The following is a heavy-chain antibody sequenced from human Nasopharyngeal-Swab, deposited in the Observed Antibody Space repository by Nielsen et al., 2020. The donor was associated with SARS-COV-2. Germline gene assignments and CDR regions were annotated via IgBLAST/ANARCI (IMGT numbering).Heavy chain of an antibody. Sequence: ASVTVSCKVSGYILSELSMHWVRQAPGQGLEWMGGFDPEDGETIYAQKFQGRVTMTEDTFTDTAYMELSSLRSEDTAVYYCASRLDRYKWNDVNLDAFDIWGQGTMVTVSS. CDR3: ASRLDRYKWNDVNLDAFDI. J-gene: IGHJ3*02. D-gene: IGHD1-20*01. V-gene: IGHV1-24*01. CDR2: FDPEDGET. CDR1: GYILSELS.